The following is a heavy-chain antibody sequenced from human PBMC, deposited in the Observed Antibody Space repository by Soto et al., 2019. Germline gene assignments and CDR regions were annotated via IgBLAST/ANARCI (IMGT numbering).Heavy chain of an antibody. Sequence: QVQLVESGGGVVQPGRSLRLSCAASRFTFSSYAMHWVRQAPGKGLEWVAVISYDGSNKYYADSVKGRFTISRDNSKNTLYLQMNSLRAEDTAVYYCARDTGYSHDWYFDLWGRGTLVTVSS. D-gene: IGHD5-18*01. V-gene: IGHV3-30-3*01. J-gene: IGHJ2*01. CDR1: RFTFSSYA. CDR2: ISYDGSNK. CDR3: ARDTGYSHDWYFDL.